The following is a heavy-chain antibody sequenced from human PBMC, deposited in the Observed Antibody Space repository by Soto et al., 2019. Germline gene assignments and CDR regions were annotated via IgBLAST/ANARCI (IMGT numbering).Heavy chain of an antibody. CDR3: ARDKEDPDYYDSSGYCPDY. V-gene: IGHV3-33*01. Sequence: GGSLRLSCAASGFTFSSYGMHWVRQAPGKGLEWVAVIWYDGSNKYYADSVKGRFTISRDNSKNTLYLQMNSLRAEDTAVYYCARDKEDPDYYDSSGYCPDYWGQGTLVTVSS. CDR1: GFTFSSYG. J-gene: IGHJ4*02. CDR2: IWYDGSNK. D-gene: IGHD3-22*01.